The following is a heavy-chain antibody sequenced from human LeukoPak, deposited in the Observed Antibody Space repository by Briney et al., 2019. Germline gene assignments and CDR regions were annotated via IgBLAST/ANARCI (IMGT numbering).Heavy chain of an antibody. CDR3: IVRGVSGGHYFDY. CDR1: GFIFSSFG. V-gene: IGHV3-30*03. D-gene: IGHD3-10*01. CDR2: ISSDGSNK. J-gene: IGHJ4*02. Sequence: GGSLRLSCEASGFIFSSFGMHWVRQAPGKGLEWLAFISSDGSNKNYVDSVRGRFTISRDNFKTTLYLLMNSLRAEDTAIYYCIVRGVSGGHYFDYWGQGTLVTVSS.